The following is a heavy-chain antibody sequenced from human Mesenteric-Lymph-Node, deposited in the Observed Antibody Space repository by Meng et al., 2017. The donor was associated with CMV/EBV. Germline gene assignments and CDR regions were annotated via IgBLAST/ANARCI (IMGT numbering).Heavy chain of an antibody. D-gene: IGHD6-13*01. V-gene: IGHV1-8*03. CDR2: MNPNSGNT. J-gene: IGHJ4*02. CDR3: ASGIAAAGTSLYFDY. Sequence: SGNTFTSYDINWVRQATGQGLEWMGWMNPNSGNTGYAQKFQGRVTITRNTSISTAYMELSSLRSEDTAVYYCASGIAAAGTSLYFDYWGQGTLVTVSS. CDR1: GNTFTSYD.